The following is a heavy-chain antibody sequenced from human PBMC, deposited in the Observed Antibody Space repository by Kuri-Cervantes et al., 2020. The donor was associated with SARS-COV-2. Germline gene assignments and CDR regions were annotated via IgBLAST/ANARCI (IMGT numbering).Heavy chain of an antibody. CDR1: GGSFSGYY. D-gene: IGHD3-3*01. CDR3: ARHIPYYDFWSGYYDAFDI. CDR2: INHSGST. J-gene: IGHJ3*02. V-gene: IGHV4-34*01. Sequence: SETLSLTCAVYGGSFSGYYWSWIRQPPGKGLEWIGEINHSGSTNYNPSLKSRVTISVDTSKNQFSLKLSSVTAEDTAVYYCARHIPYYDFWSGYYDAFDIWGQGTMVTVSS.